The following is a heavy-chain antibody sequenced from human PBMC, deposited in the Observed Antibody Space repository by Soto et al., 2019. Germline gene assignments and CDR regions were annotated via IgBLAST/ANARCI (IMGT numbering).Heavy chain of an antibody. Sequence: QVQLVESGGGVVQPGRSLRLSCAASGFTFSSYGMHWVRQAPGKGLEWVAVIWYDGSNKYYADSVKGRFTISRDNSKNTRYLRMHSPRAEDTAGYYWARGPMAGESDYGMGVWGQGTTVTVSS. J-gene: IGHJ6*02. V-gene: IGHV3-33*01. CDR2: IWYDGSNK. CDR1: GFTFSSYG. CDR3: ARGPMAGESDYGMGV.